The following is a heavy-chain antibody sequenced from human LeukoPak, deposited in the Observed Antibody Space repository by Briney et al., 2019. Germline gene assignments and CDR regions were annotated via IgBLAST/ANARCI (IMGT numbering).Heavy chain of an antibody. J-gene: IGHJ6*03. Sequence: VASVKVSCKASGYTFTSYDINWVRQATGQGLEWMGWINPNSGGTNYAQKFQGRVTMTRDTSISTAYMELSRLRSDDTAVYYCARQSKYCSSTSCPLYYYYMDVWGKGTTVTVSS. CDR3: ARQSKYCSSTSCPLYYYYMDV. D-gene: IGHD2-2*01. V-gene: IGHV1-2*02. CDR2: INPNSGGT. CDR1: GYTFTSYD.